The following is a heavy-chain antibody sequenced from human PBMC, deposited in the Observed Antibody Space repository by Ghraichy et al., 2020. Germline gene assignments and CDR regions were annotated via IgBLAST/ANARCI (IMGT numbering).Heavy chain of an antibody. J-gene: IGHJ4*02. CDR3: ARGRLKLGGRVDY. CDR1: GGSFSGYY. Sequence: SETLSLTCAVYGGSFSGYYWSWIRQPPGKGLEWIGEINHSGSTNYNPSLKSRVTISVDTYKNQFSLKLSSVTAADTAVYYCARGRLKLGGRVDYWGQGNLVTVSS. V-gene: IGHV4-34*01. D-gene: IGHD4-23*01. CDR2: INHSGST.